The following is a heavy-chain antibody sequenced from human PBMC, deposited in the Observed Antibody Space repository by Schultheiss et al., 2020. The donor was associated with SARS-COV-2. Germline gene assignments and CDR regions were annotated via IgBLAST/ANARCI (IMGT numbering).Heavy chain of an antibody. CDR2: IYYSGST. CDR1: GGSISSYY. J-gene: IGHJ6*02. D-gene: IGHD5-12*01. V-gene: IGHV4-59*12. Sequence: GSLRLSCTVSGGSISSYYWSWIRQPPGKGLEWIGYIYYSGSTNYNPSLKSRVTISVDTSKNQFSLQLNSVTPEDTAVYYCAKDRSGYEDYYYYGMDVWGQGTTVTVSS. CDR3: AKDRSGYEDYYYYGMDV.